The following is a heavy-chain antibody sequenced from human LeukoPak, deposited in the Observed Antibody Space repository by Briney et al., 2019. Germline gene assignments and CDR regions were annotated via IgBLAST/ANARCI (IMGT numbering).Heavy chain of an antibody. V-gene: IGHV3-66*02. D-gene: IGHD3-3*01. Sequence: GGSLRLSCAASGFTVSSNYMSWVRQAPGKGLEWVSVIYSGGSTYYADPVKGRFTISRDNSKNTLYLQMNSLRAEDTAVYYCARVRFLEWLYYFDYWGQGTLVTVSS. CDR3: ARVRFLEWLYYFDY. CDR2: IYSGGST. J-gene: IGHJ4*02. CDR1: GFTVSSNY.